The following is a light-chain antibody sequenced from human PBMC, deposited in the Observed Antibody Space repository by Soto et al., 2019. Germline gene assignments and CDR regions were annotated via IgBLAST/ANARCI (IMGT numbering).Light chain of an antibody. CDR3: QQYNNWPPWT. J-gene: IGKJ1*01. CDR2: GAS. V-gene: IGKV3-15*01. CDR1: QSVSSN. Sequence: IVLPQSPATLSVSPGERATLSFIASQSVSSNLAWYQQKPGQAPRLLIYGASTRASGIPARFSGSGSGTEFTLTISSLQSEDFAVYYCQQYNNWPPWTFGQGTKVDNK.